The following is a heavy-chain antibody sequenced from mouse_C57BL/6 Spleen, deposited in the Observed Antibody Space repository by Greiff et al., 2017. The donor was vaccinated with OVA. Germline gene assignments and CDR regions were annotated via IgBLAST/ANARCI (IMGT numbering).Heavy chain of an antibody. V-gene: IGHV1-19*01. J-gene: IGHJ2*01. CDR3: ARGEGGYYFDY. CDR1: GYTFTDYY. CDR2: INPYNGGT. Sequence: VQLKQSGPVLVKPGASVKMSCKASGYTFTDYYMNWVKQSHGKSLEWIGVINPYNGGTSYNQKFKGKATLTVDKSSSTAYMELNSLTSEDSAVYYCARGEGGYYFDYWGQGTTLTVSS.